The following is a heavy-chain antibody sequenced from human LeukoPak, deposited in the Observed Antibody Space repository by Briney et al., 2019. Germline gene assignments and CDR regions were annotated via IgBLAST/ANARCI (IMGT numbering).Heavy chain of an antibody. V-gene: IGHV1-18*01. Sequence: GALVKVSCKASGYTFTSYGISWVRQAPGQGLEWMGWISAYNGNTNYAQKLQGRVTMTTDTSTSTAYMELRSLRSDDTAVYYCARLGIVGALDYYGMDVWGQGTTVTVSS. CDR2: ISAYNGNT. J-gene: IGHJ6*02. D-gene: IGHD1-26*01. CDR3: ARLGIVGALDYYGMDV. CDR1: GYTFTSYG.